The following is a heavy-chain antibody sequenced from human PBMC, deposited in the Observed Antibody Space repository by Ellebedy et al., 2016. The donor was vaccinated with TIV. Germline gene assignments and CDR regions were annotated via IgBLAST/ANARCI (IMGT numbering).Heavy chain of an antibody. Sequence: MPSETLSLTCAVYGGSFSGYYWSWIRQPPGKGLEWIGEINHSGSTNYNPSLKSRVIISVDTSKNQFSLKVNSVTAADTAVYYCARGKSNLYRSIVARPYDYWGQGTLVTVSS. D-gene: IGHD6-6*01. CDR1: GGSFSGYY. J-gene: IGHJ4*02. CDR3: ARGKSNLYRSIVARPYDY. V-gene: IGHV4-34*01. CDR2: INHSGST.